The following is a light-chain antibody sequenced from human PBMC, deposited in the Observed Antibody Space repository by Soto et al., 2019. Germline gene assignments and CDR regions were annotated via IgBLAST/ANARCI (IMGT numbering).Light chain of an antibody. CDR1: QSVSAN. CDR3: QQYNNWPPGT. J-gene: IGKJ2*02. Sequence: EIVMTQSPATLSVSPGERATLSCRASQSVSANLAWYQQKPGQAPRLLIYGPSTRATGIPARFSGSGSGIEFTLTISSLQSEDFAVYYCQQYNNWPPGTFGQGTKLEI. CDR2: GPS. V-gene: IGKV3D-15*01.